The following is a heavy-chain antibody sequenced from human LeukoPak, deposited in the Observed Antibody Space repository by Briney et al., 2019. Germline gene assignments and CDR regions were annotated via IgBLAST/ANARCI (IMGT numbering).Heavy chain of an antibody. D-gene: IGHD2-2*01. CDR3: ARAPVYCSSTSCYHNWFAP. Sequence: SETLSLTCTVSGVSISSYYWSWIRQPAGKGLEWVGRIYTSGSTNYNPSLKSRVTMSVDTSKNQFSLKLSSVTAADTAVYYCARAPVYCSSTSCYHNWFAPWGQGTLVTVSS. CDR1: GVSISSYY. CDR2: IYTSGST. V-gene: IGHV4-4*07. J-gene: IGHJ5*02.